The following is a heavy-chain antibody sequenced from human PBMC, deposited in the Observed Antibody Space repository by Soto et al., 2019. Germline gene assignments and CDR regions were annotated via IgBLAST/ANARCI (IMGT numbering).Heavy chain of an antibody. V-gene: IGHV4-59*01. CDR2: IYYSGST. J-gene: IGHJ6*02. CDR1: GGSISSYY. Sequence: SETLSLTCTVSGGSISSYYWSWIRQPPGKGLEWIGYIYYSGSTNYNPSLKSRVTISVDTSKNQFSLKLSSVTAADTAVYYCARATTMVRGVGYYYYYGMDVWSQGTTVTVSS. D-gene: IGHD3-10*01. CDR3: ARATTMVRGVGYYYYYGMDV.